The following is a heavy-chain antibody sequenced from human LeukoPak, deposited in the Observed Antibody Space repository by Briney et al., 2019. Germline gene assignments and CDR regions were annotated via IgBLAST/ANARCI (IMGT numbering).Heavy chain of an antibody. CDR1: GNTFTSYG. V-gene: IGHV1-18*01. CDR3: ARGLGTYWGKDFLNWFDP. J-gene: IGHJ5*02. CDR2: ISPYNGNT. D-gene: IGHD7-27*01. Sequence: ASVKVSCKASGNTFTSYGISWVRQAPGQGLEWMGWISPYNGNTNYAQKFQGRVTLTTDTSTSTAYMELRSLRSDDTAVYYCARGLGTYWGKDFLNWFDPWGQGTLVTVSS.